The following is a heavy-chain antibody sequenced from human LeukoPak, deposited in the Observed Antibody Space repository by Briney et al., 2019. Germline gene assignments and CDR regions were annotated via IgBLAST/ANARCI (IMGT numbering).Heavy chain of an antibody. CDR2: IYPGDSDT. Sequence: KGGESLKISCKGSGYRFNYWIGWVRQMPGKGLEWMGVIYPGDSDTRYSPSFQGQVTISVDKSISTAYLQWSSLKASDTAMYYCARRGSGWYVDFWGQGTLVTVSS. CDR3: ARRGSGWYVDF. D-gene: IGHD6-19*01. CDR1: GYRFNYW. V-gene: IGHV5-51*01. J-gene: IGHJ4*02.